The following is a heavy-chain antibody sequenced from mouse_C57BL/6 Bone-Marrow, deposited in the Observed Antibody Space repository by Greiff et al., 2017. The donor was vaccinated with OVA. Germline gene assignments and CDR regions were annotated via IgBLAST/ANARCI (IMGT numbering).Heavy chain of an antibody. J-gene: IGHJ3*01. CDR1: GFSLTSYA. CDR2: IWTGGGT. Sequence: VQRVESGPGLVAPSQSLSITCTVSGFSLTSYAISWVRQPPGKGLEWLGVIWTGGGTNYNSALKSRLSISKDNSKSQVFLKMNSLQTDDTARYYCARSPSYYGSSPWFAYWGQGTLVTVSA. CDR3: ARSPSYYGSSPWFAY. D-gene: IGHD1-1*01. V-gene: IGHV2-9-1*01.